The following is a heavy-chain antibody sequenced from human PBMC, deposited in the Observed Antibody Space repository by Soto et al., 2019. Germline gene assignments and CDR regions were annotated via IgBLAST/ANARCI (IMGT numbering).Heavy chain of an antibody. CDR2: IYHSGST. CDR3: ARGALGSSAYFDY. V-gene: IGHV4-38-2*01. CDR1: GDSISRGFY. D-gene: IGHD3-10*01. J-gene: IGHJ4*02. Sequence: SETLSLTCAVSGDSISRGFYWGWIRQPPGKRLEWIGNIYHSGSTYFNPSLKSRVNMSVDTSENQFSLKLSSVTATDTALYYCARGALGSSAYFDYWGPGILVTVSS.